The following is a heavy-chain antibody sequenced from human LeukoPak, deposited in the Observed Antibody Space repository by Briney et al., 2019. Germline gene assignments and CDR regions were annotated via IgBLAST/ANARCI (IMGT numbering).Heavy chain of an antibody. CDR2: ISSSGSTI. D-gene: IGHD1-26*01. Sequence: GGSLRLSCAASGFTFSNYYMSWIRQAPGKGLEWVSYISSSGSTIYYADSVKGRFTISRDNAKNSLYLQMNSLRAEDTSVYYCARSPGILGTNYFDYWGQGTLVTVSS. V-gene: IGHV3-11*04. CDR3: ARSPGILGTNYFDY. J-gene: IGHJ4*02. CDR1: GFTFSNYY.